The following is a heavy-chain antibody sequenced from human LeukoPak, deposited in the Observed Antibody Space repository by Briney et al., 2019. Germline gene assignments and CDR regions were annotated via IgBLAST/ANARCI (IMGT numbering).Heavy chain of an antibody. Sequence: SETLSLTCTVSGGSISSGSYYWSWIRQPAGKGLEWIGRIYTSGSTNYNPSLKSRVTMSVDTSKNQFSLKLSSVTAADTAVYYCARGRGYGYSSSLDFDYWGQGTLVTVSS. CDR1: GGSISSGSYY. CDR2: IYTSGST. V-gene: IGHV4-61*02. D-gene: IGHD6-6*01. J-gene: IGHJ4*02. CDR3: ARGRGYGYSSSLDFDY.